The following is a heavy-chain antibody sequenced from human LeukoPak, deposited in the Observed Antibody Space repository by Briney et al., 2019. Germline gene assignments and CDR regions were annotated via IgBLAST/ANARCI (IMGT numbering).Heavy chain of an antibody. Sequence: PGGSLRLSCAASGFTFSSYAMTWVRQGPGKGLEWVSTISGSGAGSGGSTYYADSVKGRFTISRDNSKNTLYLQMNSLRAEDTAVYYCAKGALGSGSYYDYWGQGTLVTVSS. CDR2: ISGSGAGSGGST. V-gene: IGHV3-23*01. D-gene: IGHD3-10*01. CDR1: GFTFSSYA. J-gene: IGHJ4*02. CDR3: AKGALGSGSYYDY.